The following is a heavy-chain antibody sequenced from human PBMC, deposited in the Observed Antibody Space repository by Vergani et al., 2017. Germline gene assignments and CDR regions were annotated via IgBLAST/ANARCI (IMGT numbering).Heavy chain of an antibody. V-gene: IGHV1-69*02. D-gene: IGHD2-2*02. CDR3: ARAVDIVVVPAAIRGDWFDP. Sequence: QVQLVQSGAEVKKPGSSVKVSCKASGGTFSSYTISWVRQAPGQGLEWMGRIIPILGISNYAQKVQGRVTIAADKSTSTAYMELSSLRSEDTAVYYCARAVDIVVVPAAIRGDWFDPWGQGTLVTVSS. CDR2: IIPILGIS. CDR1: GGTFSSYT. J-gene: IGHJ5*02.